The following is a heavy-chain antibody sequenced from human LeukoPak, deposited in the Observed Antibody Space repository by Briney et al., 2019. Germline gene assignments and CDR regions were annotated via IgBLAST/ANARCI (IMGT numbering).Heavy chain of an antibody. V-gene: IGHV3-23*01. CDR3: AKDMNSWRNGSGLGDYFDY. CDR2: TSGSGRSI. Sequence: GGSLRLSCAASGFTFSSYAMSWVRQAPGKGLEWVSGTSGSGRSIHYADSVKGRFTISRDNSKNTLYLQMNSLRADDTAVYYCAKDMNSWRNGSGLGDYFDYWGQGTLVTVSS. J-gene: IGHJ4*02. CDR1: GFTFSSYA. D-gene: IGHD6-19*01.